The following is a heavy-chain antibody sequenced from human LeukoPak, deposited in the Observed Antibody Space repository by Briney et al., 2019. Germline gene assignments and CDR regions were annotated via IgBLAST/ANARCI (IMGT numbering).Heavy chain of an antibody. V-gene: IGHV3-30*04. Sequence: GGSLRLSCAASGFTFSSYAMHWVRQAPGKGLEWVAVISYDGSNKYYADSVKGRFTISRDNSKNTVDLEMSSLRTDDTAIFYCGRAPAYCGRDCRSIYRAVDHWGQGILVTVSS. J-gene: IGHJ4*02. D-gene: IGHD2-21*02. CDR1: GFTFSSYA. CDR3: GRAPAYCGRDCRSIYRAVDH. CDR2: ISYDGSNK.